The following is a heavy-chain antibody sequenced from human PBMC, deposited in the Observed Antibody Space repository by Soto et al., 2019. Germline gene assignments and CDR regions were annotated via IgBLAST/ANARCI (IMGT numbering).Heavy chain of an antibody. V-gene: IGHV5-51*03. J-gene: IGHJ5*02. CDR3: ARLALAAALGWFDP. Sequence: EVQLVQSGAEVKEPGESLRISCKTSGYNFATYWIGCVRQTPGRGLEWMGLIYPGDSDTRYSPSFQGQVTISADKSVNTVYLQWRSLKASDTAIYYCARLALAAALGWFDPWGQGTLVTVSS. CDR1: GYNFATYW. CDR2: IYPGDSDT. D-gene: IGHD6-13*01.